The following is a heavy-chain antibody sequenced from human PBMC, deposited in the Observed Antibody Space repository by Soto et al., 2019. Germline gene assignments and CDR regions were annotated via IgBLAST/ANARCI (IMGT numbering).Heavy chain of an antibody. D-gene: IGHD3-16*02. J-gene: IGHJ4*02. V-gene: IGHV1-3*05. CDR1: GYTFTAYA. Sequence: QVQLVQSGAEEKKPGASVKVSCKASGYTFTAYAMHWVRLAPGQRLEWMGWINAGNGNTRYSQKFQTRVTITSDTSASTAHTELSSLRFEDTAVYYCARSAISPFGGLIGPFDYCGQGNLVAVSS. CDR2: INAGNGNT. CDR3: ARSAISPFGGLIGPFDY.